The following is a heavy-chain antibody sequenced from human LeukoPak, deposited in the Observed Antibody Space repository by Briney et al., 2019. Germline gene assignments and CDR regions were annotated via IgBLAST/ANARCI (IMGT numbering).Heavy chain of an antibody. Sequence: PGVPLRLSCTPSGFTLGSRDMHGVRGIPGQALEWVAAVSSGFHAFFADSVQGRFTVSRDNSKNTPYLQMNSLRAEDTAVYYCARAPIRYFDWSLGGYWGQGTLVTVSS. J-gene: IGHJ4*02. CDR2: VSSGFHA. D-gene: IGHD3-9*01. CDR3: ARAPIRYFDWSLGGY. V-gene: IGHV3-30*03. CDR1: GFTLGSRD.